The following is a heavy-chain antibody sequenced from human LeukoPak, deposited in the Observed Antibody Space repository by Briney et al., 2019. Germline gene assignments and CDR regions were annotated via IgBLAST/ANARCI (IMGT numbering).Heavy chain of an antibody. CDR1: GGSINSHSYY. D-gene: IGHD5-24*01. J-gene: IGHJ4*02. Sequence: SETLSLTCTVSGGSINSHSYYWGWIRQPPGTGREWIGRVYYDGTSNSNPSLKTRVAIFVDTSRNQFSLNLDFVTAADTALYYCVRHISTNTGYFDSCGQGTLVSVSS. V-gene: IGHV4-39*01. CDR3: VRHISTNTGYFDS. CDR2: VYYDGTS.